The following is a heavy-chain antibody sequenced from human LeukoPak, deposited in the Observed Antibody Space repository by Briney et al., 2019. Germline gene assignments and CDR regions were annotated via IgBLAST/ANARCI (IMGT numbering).Heavy chain of an antibody. Sequence: SETLSLTCAVYGGSFSGYYWTWIRQTPGKGLEWIGEMNPSGITNYNPSLKSRVTISVDTSKNQFSLKLSSVTAAGTAVYYCARGRQDVTMIVVVITAVSYYLDVWGKGTTVTVS. CDR2: MNPSGIT. V-gene: IGHV4-34*01. CDR1: GGSFSGYY. D-gene: IGHD3-22*01. J-gene: IGHJ6*03. CDR3: ARGRQDVTMIVVVITAVSYYLDV.